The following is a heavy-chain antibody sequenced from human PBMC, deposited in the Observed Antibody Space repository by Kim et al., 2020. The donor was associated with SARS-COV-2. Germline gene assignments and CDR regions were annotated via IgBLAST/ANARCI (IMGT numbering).Heavy chain of an antibody. CDR2: ITRSSSTI. V-gene: IGHV3-48*02. D-gene: IGHD5-18*01. Sequence: GGSLRLSCAASGFTFSSNSMGWVRQAPGKGLEWVSYITRSSSTISYADSVKGRFTISRDNAKNALYLQMNSLGDEDTAVYYCARGYGADWGQGTLVTVSS. CDR3: ARGYGAD. CDR1: GFTFSSNS. J-gene: IGHJ4*02.